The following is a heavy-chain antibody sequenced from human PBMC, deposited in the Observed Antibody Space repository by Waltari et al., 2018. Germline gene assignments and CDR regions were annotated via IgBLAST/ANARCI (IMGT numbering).Heavy chain of an antibody. V-gene: IGHV4-34*01. CDR2: INHSGST. CDR1: GGSFSGYY. CDR3: ARGFSPRSGTKSYYYYYGMDV. J-gene: IGHJ6*02. Sequence: QVQLQPWGAGLLKPSETLSLTCAVYGGSFSGYYWSWILQPPGKGLGWIGEINHSGSTNYNPSLKSRVTISVDTSKNQFSLKLSSGTAADTAVYYCARGFSPRSGTKSYYYYYGMDVWGQGTTVTVSS. D-gene: IGHD2-15*01.